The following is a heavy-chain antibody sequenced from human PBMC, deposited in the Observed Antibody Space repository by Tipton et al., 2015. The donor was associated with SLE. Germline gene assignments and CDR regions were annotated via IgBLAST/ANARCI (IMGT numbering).Heavy chain of an antibody. J-gene: IGHJ3*02. V-gene: IGHV4-34*01. D-gene: IGHD6-6*01. Sequence: GLVKPSETLSLTCAVYGGSFSGYYWSWIRQPPGKGLEWIGEINHSGSTNYNPSLKSRVTISVDTSKNQFSLKLSSVTAADTAVYYCARGSGGSSSDAFDIWGQGTMVTVSS. CDR2: INHSGST. CDR3: ARGSGGSSSDAFDI. CDR1: GGSFSGYY.